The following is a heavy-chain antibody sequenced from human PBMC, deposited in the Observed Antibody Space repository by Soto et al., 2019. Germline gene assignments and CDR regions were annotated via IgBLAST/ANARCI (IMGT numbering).Heavy chain of an antibody. Sequence: ASETLSLTCAVSGFFISSGNYWGWIRKPPGKGLEWIGSIFHGGNTYYNPSLKSRVTISVDMSKNQFSLKLNSVTAADTAVYYCARARWYDAFDVWGQGTVVTVSS. CDR2: IFHGGNT. J-gene: IGHJ3*01. CDR3: ARARWYDAFDV. CDR1: GFFISSGNY. D-gene: IGHD2-15*01. V-gene: IGHV4-38-2*01.